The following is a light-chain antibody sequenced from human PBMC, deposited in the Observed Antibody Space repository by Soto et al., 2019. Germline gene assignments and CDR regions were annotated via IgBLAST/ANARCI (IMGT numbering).Light chain of an antibody. V-gene: IGKV3-15*01. CDR3: QQYNNWPPWT. CDR2: DAS. J-gene: IGKJ1*01. Sequence: ILMTQSPATLSVSPGERATLSCRASQSVSNNLAWYQQKPGQAPRLLIYDASTRATGIQARFSGSGSGTEFTLTISGLQSEDFAVYYCQQYNNWPPWTLGQGTKVEIK. CDR1: QSVSNN.